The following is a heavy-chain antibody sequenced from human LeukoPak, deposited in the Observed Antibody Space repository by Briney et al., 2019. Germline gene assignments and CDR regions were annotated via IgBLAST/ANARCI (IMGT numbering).Heavy chain of an antibody. V-gene: IGHV1-46*01. D-gene: IGHD2-2*01. CDR1: GYIFTSYY. CDR3: AREPHLGYCSSTSCPSGSWFDP. Sequence: ASVKISCKASGYIFTSYYMHWVRRAPGQGLEWMGIIDPRVGSTSYAQKFQGTVTMTRDTSTSTVYMELSSLRSEDTAVYYCAREPHLGYCSSTSCPSGSWFDPWGQGTLVTVSS. CDR2: IDPRVGST. J-gene: IGHJ5*02.